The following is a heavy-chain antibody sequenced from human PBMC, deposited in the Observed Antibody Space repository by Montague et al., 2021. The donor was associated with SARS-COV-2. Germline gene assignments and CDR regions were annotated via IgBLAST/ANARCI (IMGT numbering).Heavy chain of an antibody. CDR2: GDYSGST. V-gene: IGHV4-39*01. Sequence: SETLSLTCTVSGGSITTSNYYWGWLRQPPGKGLEWIGSGDYSGSTSYXXXLTSRVTISVDTSKNQFSLKLTSVTAADTAVYYCARHGDRGPGAMVWFDPWGQGTLVTVSS. D-gene: IGHD2-2*01. CDR3: ARHGDRGPGAMVWFDP. J-gene: IGHJ5*02. CDR1: GGSITTSNYY.